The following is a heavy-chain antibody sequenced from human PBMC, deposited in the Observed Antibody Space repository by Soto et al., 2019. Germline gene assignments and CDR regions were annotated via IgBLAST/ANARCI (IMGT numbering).Heavy chain of an antibody. CDR1: GGSFSGYY. V-gene: IGHV4-34*01. CDR3: AKVGSRLLAHRQCYFDY. J-gene: IGHJ4*02. Sequence: QVQLQQWGAGLLKPSETLSLTCAVYGGSFSGYYWSWIRQPPGKGLEWIGEINHSGSTNYIPSLKSRVTISVDTSKNQFSLKLSSVTAADTAVYYCAKVGSRLLAHRQCYFDYWGQGTLVTVSS. D-gene: IGHD2-2*01. CDR2: INHSGST.